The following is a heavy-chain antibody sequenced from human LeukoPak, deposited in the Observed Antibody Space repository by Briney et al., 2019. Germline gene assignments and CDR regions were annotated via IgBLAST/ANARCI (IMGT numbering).Heavy chain of an antibody. CDR2: INHIGST. J-gene: IGHJ4*02. CDR1: GGSFSGYY. D-gene: IGHD6-19*01. V-gene: IGHV4-34*01. Sequence: PSETLSLTCAVYGGSFSGYYWTWIRQPPGKGLEWIGEINHIGSTNYNPSLKSRVTISVDTSKNQFSLKLSSVTAADTAVYYCARGKGSGWTFDYWGQGTLVTVSS. CDR3: ARGKGSGWTFDY.